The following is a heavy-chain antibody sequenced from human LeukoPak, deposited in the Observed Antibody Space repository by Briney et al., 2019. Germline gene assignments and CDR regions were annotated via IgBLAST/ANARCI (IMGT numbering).Heavy chain of an antibody. CDR1: GFTFTTYW. D-gene: IGHD6-13*01. J-gene: IGHJ4*02. Sequence: RRSLRLSCAASGFTFTTYWMSWVSQDPGKGLEWVAKISPDGSEKYYVDSVKGRFTISRDNAKNSLDLQMSSLRADDTAVYYCARGGSSRFDQWGQGTLVTVSS. V-gene: IGHV3-7*04. CDR2: ISPDGSEK. CDR3: ARGGSSRFDQ.